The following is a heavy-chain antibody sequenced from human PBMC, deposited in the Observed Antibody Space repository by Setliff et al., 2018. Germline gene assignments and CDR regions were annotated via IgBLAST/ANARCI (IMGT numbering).Heavy chain of an antibody. Sequence: ASVKVSCKASGYTFTGYAMHWVRQAPGQRLEWMGGINAGKGNTKYSQKFQGRATITRDTSAGTAYMELSSLRSEATAVYYCASDEGNDILTGYYPHWGQGTLVTFSS. CDR2: INAGKGNT. CDR3: ASDEGNDILTGYYPH. CDR1: GYTFTGYA. J-gene: IGHJ4*02. V-gene: IGHV1-3*01. D-gene: IGHD3-9*01.